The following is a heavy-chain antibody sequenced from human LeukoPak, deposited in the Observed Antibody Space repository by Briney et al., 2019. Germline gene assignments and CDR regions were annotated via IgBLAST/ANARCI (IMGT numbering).Heavy chain of an antibody. CDR1: GYTFTYYY. Sequence: ASVKVSCKASGYTFTYYYIHWVRQAPGQGLEWMGWINPHSGGASYAQKFQGKVTMTSDTSISTAYMELSSLRSDDTAVYYCARADWNSANYWGQGTLVTVSS. CDR3: ARADWNSANY. CDR2: INPHSGGA. V-gene: IGHV1-2*02. J-gene: IGHJ4*02. D-gene: IGHD1-7*01.